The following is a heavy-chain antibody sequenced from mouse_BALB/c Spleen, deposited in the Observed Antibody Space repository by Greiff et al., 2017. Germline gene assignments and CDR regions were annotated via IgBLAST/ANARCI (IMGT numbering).Heavy chain of an antibody. CDR2: ISNGGGST. CDR3: ARHIVTGYFDY. D-gene: IGHD2-12*01. Sequence: EVKLVESGGGLVQPGGSLKLSCAASGFTFSSYTMPWVRQTPEKRLEWVAYISNGGGSTYYPDTVKGRFTISRDNAKNTLYLQMSSLKSEDTAMYYCARHIVTGYFDYWGQGTTLTVSS. J-gene: IGHJ2*01. V-gene: IGHV5-12-2*01. CDR1: GFTFSSYT.